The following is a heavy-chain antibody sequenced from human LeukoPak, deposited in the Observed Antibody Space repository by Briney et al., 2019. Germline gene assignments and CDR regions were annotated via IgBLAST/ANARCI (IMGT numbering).Heavy chain of an antibody. D-gene: IGHD1-26*01. V-gene: IGHV1-69*13. Sequence: SVKVSCKASGGTFSSYAISWVRQAPGQGLEWMGGIIPIFGTANYAQKFQGRVTITADESTSTAYMELSSLRSEDTAVYYCARDRSGSYSGGGDAFDIWGQGTMVTVSS. CDR1: GGTFSSYA. CDR2: IIPIFGTA. CDR3: ARDRSGSYSGGGDAFDI. J-gene: IGHJ3*02.